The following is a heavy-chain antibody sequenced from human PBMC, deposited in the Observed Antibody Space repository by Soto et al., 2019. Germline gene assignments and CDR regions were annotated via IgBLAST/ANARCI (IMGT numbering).Heavy chain of an antibody. V-gene: IGHV3-53*01. CDR2: FYSGDST. CDR3: ARAKGYTYGYFYFDY. J-gene: IGHJ4*02. Sequence: VGSLRLSCAASGFTVSSNYMSWVRQAPGKGLEWVSGFYSGDSTYYADSVKGRFTISRDKSKNTLYLQMNSLRAEDTAVYFCARAKGYTYGYFYFDYWGQGTLVTVSS. CDR1: GFTVSSNY. D-gene: IGHD5-18*01.